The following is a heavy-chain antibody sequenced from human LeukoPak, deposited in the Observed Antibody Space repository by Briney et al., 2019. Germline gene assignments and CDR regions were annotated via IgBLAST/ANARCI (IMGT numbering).Heavy chain of an antibody. D-gene: IGHD6-19*01. CDR1: GGSISSGNYY. V-gene: IGHV4-39*01. CDR2: IHYGGST. Sequence: SETLSLTCTVSGGSISSGNYYWGWIRQPPGMGLEWIGSIHYGGSTYFNPSLKGRVTISVDTSKNQFSLKLSSVTAADTAFYYCARSYSSGPYYFDYWGQGTLVTVSS. J-gene: IGHJ4*02. CDR3: ARSYSSGPYYFDY.